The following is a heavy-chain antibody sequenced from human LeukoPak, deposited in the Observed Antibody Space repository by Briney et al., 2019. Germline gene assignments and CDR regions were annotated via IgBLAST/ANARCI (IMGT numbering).Heavy chain of an antibody. CDR1: GFTFSGHW. Sequence: PGGSLILSCAASGFTFSGHWMSWVRQAPGKGLEGVANINQGGSDKYYVDSVKGRFTISRDNANNLLYLQMNSLRGEDTAVYYCMRDRSRAEDDWGQGTLVTVSS. CDR3: MRDRSRAEDD. J-gene: IGHJ4*02. V-gene: IGHV3-7*01. D-gene: IGHD1-14*01. CDR2: INQGGSDK.